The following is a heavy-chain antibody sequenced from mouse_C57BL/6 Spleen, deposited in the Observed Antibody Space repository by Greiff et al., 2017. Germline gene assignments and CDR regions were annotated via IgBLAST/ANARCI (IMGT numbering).Heavy chain of an antibody. CDR3: ARETTVVEGDYFDY. CDR1: GYTFTSYG. Sequence: QVQLQQPGAELVRPGSSVKLSCKASGYTFTSYGMHWVKQRPIQGLEWIGNIDSSDSETHYNQQFKDTAILTVDKTSSTAFMQLSSLTSEDSAVYYFARETTVVEGDYFDYWGQGTTLTVSS. V-gene: IGHV1-52*01. J-gene: IGHJ2*01. D-gene: IGHD1-1*01. CDR2: IDSSDSET.